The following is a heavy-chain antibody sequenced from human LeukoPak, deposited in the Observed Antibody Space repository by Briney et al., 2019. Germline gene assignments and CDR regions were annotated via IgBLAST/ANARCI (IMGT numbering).Heavy chain of an antibody. V-gene: IGHV1-2*02. CDR3: ARDLLDSSGWYLAFDI. Sequence: GASVKVSCKASGYTFTGYYMHWVRQAPGQGLEWMGWINPNSGGTNYAQKFQGRVTMTRDTSISTAYMELSRLRSDDTAVYYCARDLLDSSGWYLAFDIWGQGTMVTVSS. CDR2: INPNSGGT. CDR1: GYTFTGYY. D-gene: IGHD6-19*01. J-gene: IGHJ3*02.